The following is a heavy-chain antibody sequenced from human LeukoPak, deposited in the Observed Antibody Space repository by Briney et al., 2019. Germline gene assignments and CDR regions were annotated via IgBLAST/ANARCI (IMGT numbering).Heavy chain of an antibody. V-gene: IGHV4-61*02. Sequence: PSETLSLTCTVSGGSVSSGSYYWSWIRQPAGKGLEWIVRIYTSGSTSYNPSLKSRVTISVDTSKNQFSLKLSSVTAADTAVYYCASSHYPYDYGDYGWFDPWGQGTLVTVSS. CDR3: ASSHYPYDYGDYGWFDP. D-gene: IGHD4-17*01. CDR1: GGSVSSGSYY. J-gene: IGHJ5*02. CDR2: IYTSGST.